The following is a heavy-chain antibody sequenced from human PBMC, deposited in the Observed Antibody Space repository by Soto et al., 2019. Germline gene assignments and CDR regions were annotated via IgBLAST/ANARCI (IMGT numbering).Heavy chain of an antibody. D-gene: IGHD2-15*01. J-gene: IGHJ4*02. CDR3: AKDSAVEVVAATRAPDY. V-gene: IGHV3-30*18. CDR2: ISYDGSNK. Sequence: QVQLVESGGGVVQPGRSLRLSCAASGFTFSSYGMHWVRQAPGKGLEWVAVISYDGSNKYYADSVKGRFTISRDNSKNTLYLQMNSLRAEDTAVYYCAKDSAVEVVAATRAPDYWGQGTLVTVSS. CDR1: GFTFSSYG.